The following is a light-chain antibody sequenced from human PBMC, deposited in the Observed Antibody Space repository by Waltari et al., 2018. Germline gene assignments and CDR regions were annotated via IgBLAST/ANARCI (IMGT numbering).Light chain of an antibody. Sequence: DIQMTQSPSSLSASVGDRVTTTCPASQSISNYLVWYQQKPGKAPILLIYKASTLKSGVPSRFSGSGSATQFTLTISSLQPPDFATYYCQQYNTYSSFGQGTKLEIK. V-gene: IGKV1-5*03. CDR3: QQYNTYSS. CDR2: KAS. CDR1: QSISNY. J-gene: IGKJ2*01.